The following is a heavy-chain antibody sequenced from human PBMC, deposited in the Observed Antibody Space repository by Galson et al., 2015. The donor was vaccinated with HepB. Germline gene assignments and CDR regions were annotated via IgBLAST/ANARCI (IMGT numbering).Heavy chain of an antibody. J-gene: IGHJ6*02. CDR2: IKSKTDGGTT. CDR1: GFTFSDAW. V-gene: IGHV3-15*01. Sequence: SLRLSCAASGFTFSDAWMSWVRQAPGKGLEWVGRIKSKTDGGTTDYAAPVKGRFTISRDDSKNTLYLQMNSLKTEDTAVYYCTTSYYYYGMDVWGQGTTVTVSS. CDR3: TTSYYYYGMDV.